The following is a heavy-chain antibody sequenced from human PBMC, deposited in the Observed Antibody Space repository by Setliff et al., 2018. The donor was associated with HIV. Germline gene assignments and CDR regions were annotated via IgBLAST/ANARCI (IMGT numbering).Heavy chain of an antibody. D-gene: IGHD3-10*01. V-gene: IGHV1-69*13. CDR2: IIPLLGRA. CDR3: ARETAPAHYYGSGSYRLRAFDV. CDR1: GGILSTYA. J-gene: IGHJ3*01. Sequence: SVKVSCKASGGILSTYATIWVRQAPGQGLEWLGGIIPLLGRASYAQKFQGRVTITADESTNTAYMELSSLRSGDTAVYYCARETAPAHYYGSGSYRLRAFDVWGQGTMVTVSS.